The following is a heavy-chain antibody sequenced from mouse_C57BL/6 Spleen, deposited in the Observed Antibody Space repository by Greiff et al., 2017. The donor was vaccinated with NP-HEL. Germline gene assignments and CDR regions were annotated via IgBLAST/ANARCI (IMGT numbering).Heavy chain of an antibody. V-gene: IGHV5-4*03. J-gene: IGHJ1*03. CDR1: GFTFSSYA. D-gene: IGHD2-4*01. CDR3: ARICDYDGAFEG. Sequence: DVKLVESGGGLVKPGGSLKLSCAASGFTFSSYAMSWVRQTPEKRLEWVATISDGGSYTYYPDNVKGRFTISRDNAKNNLYLQMSHLKSEDTAMYYCARICDYDGAFEGWGTGTTVTVSS. CDR2: ISDGGSYT.